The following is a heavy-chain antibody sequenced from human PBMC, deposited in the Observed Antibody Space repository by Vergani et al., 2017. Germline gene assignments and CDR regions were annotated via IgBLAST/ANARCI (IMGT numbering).Heavy chain of an antibody. J-gene: IGHJ3*01. CDR2: ISPYTGHT. V-gene: IGHV1-18*01. CDR1: SHTFQTYG. Sequence: QVQLVQSGAEVKKPGATVSVSCKGSSHTFQTYGISWVRQAPGKGLEWVAWISPYTGHTIHAQKFQDRVPMTADTSTNTAYMELRSLRSDDTAVYFCARVAPSNSEVTPTAFDVWGQGTMVTVSS. D-gene: IGHD1-1*01. CDR3: ARVAPSNSEVTPTAFDV.